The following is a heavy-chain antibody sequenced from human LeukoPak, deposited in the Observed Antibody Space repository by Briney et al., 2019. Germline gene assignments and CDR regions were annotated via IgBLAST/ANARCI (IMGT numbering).Heavy chain of an antibody. D-gene: IGHD1-26*01. CDR3: ASQGSGSHRAFDM. Sequence: ASVKVSCKASGYTFTGYYIHWVRQAPGQGLEWMGWINPNSGDTNYTQKFQVRVTMTRDTSISAAYMELSRLRSDDTAVYYCASQGSGSHRAFDMWGQGTMVTVSS. V-gene: IGHV1-2*02. J-gene: IGHJ3*02. CDR1: GYTFTGYY. CDR2: INPNSGDT.